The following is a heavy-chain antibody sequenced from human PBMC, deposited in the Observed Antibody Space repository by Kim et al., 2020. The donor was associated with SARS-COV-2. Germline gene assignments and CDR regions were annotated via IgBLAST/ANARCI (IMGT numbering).Heavy chain of an antibody. CDR2: T. J-gene: IGHJ3*02. CDR3: VRENSWAFDI. Sequence: TKYADSGKGRFAISRDNTKTSLYLQMNGLRAEDTAVYYCVRENSWAFDIWGQGTMVTVSS. V-gene: IGHV3-11*06.